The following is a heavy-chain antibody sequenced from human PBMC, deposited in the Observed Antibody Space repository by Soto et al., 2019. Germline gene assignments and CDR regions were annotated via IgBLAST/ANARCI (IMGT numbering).Heavy chain of an antibody. J-gene: IGHJ6*02. CDR3: ARGAAARTPHYYYYYGMDV. CDR2: IYYSGST. D-gene: IGHD6-13*01. Sequence: SETLSLTCTFSCGSIISYYWSWIRQPPGKGLEWIGYIYYSGSTNYNPSLKSRVTISVDTSKNQFSLKLSSVTAADTAVYYCARGAAARTPHYYYYYGMDVWGQGTTVTVSS. CDR1: CGSIISYY. V-gene: IGHV4-59*01.